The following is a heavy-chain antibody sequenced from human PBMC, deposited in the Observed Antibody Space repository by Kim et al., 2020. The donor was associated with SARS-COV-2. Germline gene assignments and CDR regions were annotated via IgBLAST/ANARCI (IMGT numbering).Heavy chain of an antibody. J-gene: IGHJ4*02. CDR1: GFTFSSYT. CDR2: ISSSRSYI. D-gene: IGHD6-19*01. Sequence: GGSLRLSCAASGFTFSSYTMNWVRQAPGKGLEWVSSISSSRSYIYYADSVKGLFTIFRDNAKNLLYLQMNSLRAEDTAVYYCASSYRSGWYYFAYWGQGT. CDR3: ASSYRSGWYYFAY. V-gene: IGHV3-21*01.